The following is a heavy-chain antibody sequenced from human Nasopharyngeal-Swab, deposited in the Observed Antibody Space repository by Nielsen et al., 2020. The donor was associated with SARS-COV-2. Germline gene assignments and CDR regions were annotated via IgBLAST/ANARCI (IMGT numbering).Heavy chain of an antibody. D-gene: IGHD2-8*01. CDR1: GFTFSDYY. CDR2: IYYSGST. J-gene: IGHJ5*02. V-gene: IGHV4-38-2*01. Sequence: GSLRLSCAASGFTFSDYYMSWIRQPPGKGLEWIGSIYYSGSTYYNPSLKSRVTISVDTSKNQFSLKLSSVTAADTAVYYCARGRDIVLMVYAVWFDPWGQGTLVTVSS. CDR3: ARGRDIVLMVYAVWFDP.